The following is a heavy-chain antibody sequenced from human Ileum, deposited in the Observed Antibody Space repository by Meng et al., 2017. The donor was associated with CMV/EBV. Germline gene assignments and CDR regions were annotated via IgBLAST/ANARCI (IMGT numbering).Heavy chain of an antibody. CDR2: ISSSGSTI. Sequence: GGSLRLSCAASGFTVSSNYMTWVRQAPGKGLEWVSYISSSGSTIYYADSVKGRFTISRDNAKNSLYLQMNSLRAEDTAVYYCARGRAVGADWGQGTLVTVSS. V-gene: IGHV3-48*03. J-gene: IGHJ4*02. CDR1: GFTVSSNY. D-gene: IGHD1-26*01. CDR3: ARGRAVGAD.